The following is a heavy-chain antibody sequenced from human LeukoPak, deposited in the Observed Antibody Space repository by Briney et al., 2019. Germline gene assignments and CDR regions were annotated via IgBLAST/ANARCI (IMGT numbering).Heavy chain of an antibody. D-gene: IGHD5-18*01. Sequence: SEPLSLTCTVSGGSISSYYWNWIRHPPGKGLEWIGYIYNTGRTNYNTALTSRVTISVDTSKNQFSLNLSSVTAADTAVYYCARVGGYSGFYWGQGTLVTVSS. V-gene: IGHV4-59*01. CDR3: ARVGGYSGFY. J-gene: IGHJ4*02. CDR1: GGSISSYY. CDR2: IYNTGRT.